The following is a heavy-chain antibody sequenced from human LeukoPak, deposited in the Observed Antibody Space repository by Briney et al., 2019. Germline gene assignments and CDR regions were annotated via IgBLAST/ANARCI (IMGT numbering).Heavy chain of an antibody. CDR1: GDSLNTYY. Sequence: SETLSLTCAVSGDSLNTYYWNWIRQTPGKGLVWIGYIYYSGHTDYNPSLKSRVTISVDTSKNQFSLSLRSVTAADTAVYFCATYKENKVATRGFDYWGQGTLVTVSS. J-gene: IGHJ4*02. CDR3: ATYKENKVATRGFDY. CDR2: IYYSGHT. V-gene: IGHV4-59*08. D-gene: IGHD5-12*01.